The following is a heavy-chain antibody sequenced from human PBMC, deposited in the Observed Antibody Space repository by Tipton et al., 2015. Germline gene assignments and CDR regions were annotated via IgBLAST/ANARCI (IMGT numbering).Heavy chain of an antibody. V-gene: IGHV4-39*01. D-gene: IGHD4-23*01. Sequence: TLSLTCSVSGGSISSSSFYWDWIRQPPGKGLEWIGNIYYSGSTYYNPSLKSRVIISIDTSKNQFSLKLSSVTASDTAVYYCARARGRHGGLFDSWGQGILVTVPS. CDR3: ARARGRHGGLFDS. J-gene: IGHJ4*02. CDR1: GGSISSSSFY. CDR2: IYYSGST.